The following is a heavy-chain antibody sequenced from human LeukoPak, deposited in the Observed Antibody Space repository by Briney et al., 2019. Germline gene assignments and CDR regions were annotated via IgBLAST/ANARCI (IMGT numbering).Heavy chain of an antibody. CDR3: AKEGRYSGSVFNYYYYMDV. CDR2: IRFDGSNK. J-gene: IGHJ6*03. V-gene: IGHV3-30*02. D-gene: IGHD1-26*01. CDR1: GFTFSDYY. Sequence: GSLRLSCAASGFTFSDYYMSWIRQAPGKGLEWVAFIRFDGSNKYYADSVRGRFTISRDNSKNTLWLQMNSLKPDDTAVYYCAKEGRYSGSVFNYYYYMDVWGKGTTVTVSS.